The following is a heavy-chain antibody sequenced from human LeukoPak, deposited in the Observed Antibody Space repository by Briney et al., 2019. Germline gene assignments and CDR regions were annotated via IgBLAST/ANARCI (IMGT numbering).Heavy chain of an antibody. CDR2: IIPIFGTA. D-gene: IGHD2-15*01. V-gene: IGHV1-69*01. Sequence: ASVKVSCKASGGTFSSYAISWVRQAPGQGLEWMGGIIPIFGTANYAQKFQGRVTITADESTSTAYMELSSLRSEDTAVYYCARVVAAKGNYYYGMDVWGKGTTVTVSS. CDR3: ARVVAAKGNYYYGMDV. CDR1: GGTFSSYA. J-gene: IGHJ6*04.